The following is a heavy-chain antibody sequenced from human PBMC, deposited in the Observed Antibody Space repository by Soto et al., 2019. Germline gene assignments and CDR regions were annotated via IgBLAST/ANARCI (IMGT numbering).Heavy chain of an antibody. CDR2: IKQDGSEK. D-gene: IGHD3-3*01. CDR3: ARDETIFGVVLNFDY. V-gene: IGHV3-7*01. Sequence: GGSLRLSCAASGFTFSSYWMSWVRQAPGKGLEWVANIKQDGSEKYYVDSVKGRFTISRDNAKNSLYLQMNSLRAEDTAVYYCARDETIFGVVLNFDYWGQGTLVTVSS. CDR1: GFTFSSYW. J-gene: IGHJ4*02.